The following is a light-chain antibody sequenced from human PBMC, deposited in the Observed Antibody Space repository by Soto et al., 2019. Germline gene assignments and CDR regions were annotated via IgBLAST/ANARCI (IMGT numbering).Light chain of an antibody. CDR1: QNVGSRY. Sequence: ERVLQPSPGTMSLSPVYRSPLSCIASQNVGSRYLAWYQQKPGQAPRLLIYGTSNRATGIPDRFSGSGSGKDFSITISSMENGDIEVYYCQKYGSSPRKFGQGNKGDIK. CDR2: GTS. V-gene: IGKV3-20*01. J-gene: IGKJ1*01. CDR3: QKYGSSPRK.